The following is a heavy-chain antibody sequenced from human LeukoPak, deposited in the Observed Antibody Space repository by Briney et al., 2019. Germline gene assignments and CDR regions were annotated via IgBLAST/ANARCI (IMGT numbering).Heavy chain of an antibody. J-gene: IGHJ4*02. V-gene: IGHV3-21*01. CDR3: ASLLGYSYGWTFDY. D-gene: IGHD5-18*01. CDR2: ISSSSSYI. Sequence: GGSLRLSCAASGFTFSSYSMNWVRQAPGKGLEWVSSISSSSSYIYYADSVKGRFTISRDNAKNSLYLQMNSLRAEDTAVYYCASLLGYSYGWTFDYWGQGTLVTVSS. CDR1: GFTFSSYS.